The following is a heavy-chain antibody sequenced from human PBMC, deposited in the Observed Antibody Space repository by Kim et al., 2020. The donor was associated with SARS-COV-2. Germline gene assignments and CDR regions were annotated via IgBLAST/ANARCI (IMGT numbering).Heavy chain of an antibody. CDR2: IGTAGDT. CDR1: GFTFSSYD. D-gene: IGHD2-21*02. Sequence: GGSLRLSCAASGFTFSSYDMHWARQATGKGLEWVSAIGTAGDTYYPGSVKGRFTISRENAKNSLYLQMNSLRAGDTAVYYCARAGIVVVTAPRTAYWYFDLWGRGTLVTVSS. V-gene: IGHV3-13*01. CDR3: ARAGIVVVTAPRTAYWYFDL. J-gene: IGHJ2*01.